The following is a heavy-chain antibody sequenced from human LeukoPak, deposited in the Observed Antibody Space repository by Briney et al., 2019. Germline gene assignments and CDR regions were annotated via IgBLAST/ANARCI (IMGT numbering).Heavy chain of an antibody. J-gene: IGHJ6*02. D-gene: IGHD3-16*02. CDR3: AKVDRDDYVWGSYRYGGYYYYGMDV. CDR1: GFTFSSYA. CDR2: ISGSGGST. V-gene: IGHV3-23*01. Sequence: GGSLRLSCAASGFTFSSYAMSWVRQAPGKGLEWVSAISGSGGSTYYADSVKGRLTISRDNSKNTLYLQMNSLRAEDTAVYYCAKVDRDDYVWGSYRYGGYYYYGMDVWGQGTTVTVSS.